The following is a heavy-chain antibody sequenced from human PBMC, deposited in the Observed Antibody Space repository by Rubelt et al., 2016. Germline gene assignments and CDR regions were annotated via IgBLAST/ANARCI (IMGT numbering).Heavy chain of an antibody. CDR1: GGSFSGSY. CDR3: ARGYNSGSFYSY. Sequence: QVQLQQWGAGLLKPSETLSLTCAVYGGSFSGSYWSWIRQPPGKGLEWIGEINRGGSTEYNPSLKSRLTISADTAKNQFSLRLSSVTAADTAVYYCARGYNSGSFYSYWGQGTLVTVSS. CDR2: INRGGST. J-gene: IGHJ4*02. V-gene: IGHV4-34*01. D-gene: IGHD3-10*01.